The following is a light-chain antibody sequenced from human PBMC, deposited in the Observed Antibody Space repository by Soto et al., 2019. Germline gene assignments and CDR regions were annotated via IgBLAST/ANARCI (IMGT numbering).Light chain of an antibody. CDR3: QPYGSSPPYT. V-gene: IGKV3-20*01. J-gene: IGKJ2*01. CDR1: QSVSSSY. CDR2: GAS. Sequence: EIVLTQSPGTLSLSPGERATLSCRASQSVSSSYLAWYQQKPGQAPRLLIYGASIRATGIPDRFSGSGSGTDFTLTISRLEPEDFAVYYCQPYGSSPPYTFGQGTKLEIK.